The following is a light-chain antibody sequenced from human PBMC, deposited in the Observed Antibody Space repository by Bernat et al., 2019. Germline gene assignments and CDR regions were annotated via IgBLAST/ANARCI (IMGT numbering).Light chain of an antibody. J-gene: IGKJ2*01. V-gene: IGKV2-28*01. Sequence: DIVMTQSPLSLPVTPGEPASISCRSSQSPLHSNGYNYFDWYLQKPGQSLQLLTYLGSNRASGVPDRFSGSGSGTDFTLKISRVKSEDVWVYCCILALQTPYTFGQGTKLSIK. CDR3: ILALQTPYT. CDR1: QSPLHSNGYNY. CDR2: LGS.